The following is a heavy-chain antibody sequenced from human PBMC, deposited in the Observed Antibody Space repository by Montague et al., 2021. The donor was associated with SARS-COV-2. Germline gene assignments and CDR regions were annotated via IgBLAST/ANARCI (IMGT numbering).Heavy chain of an antibody. CDR1: GGSISSSSYY. Sequence: SETLSLTCTVSGGSISSSSYYWGWLRQPPGKGLEWIGSIYYSGSTYYNPSLQSRVTISVDTSKNQFSLKLSSVTAADTAVYYCARRVTGTTVHYYYYGMDVWGQGTTVTVSS. CDR3: ARRVTGTTVHYYYYGMDV. J-gene: IGHJ6*02. V-gene: IGHV4-39*01. D-gene: IGHD1-20*01. CDR2: IYYSGST.